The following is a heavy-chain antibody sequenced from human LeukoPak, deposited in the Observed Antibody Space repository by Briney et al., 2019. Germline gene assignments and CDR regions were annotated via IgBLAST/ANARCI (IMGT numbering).Heavy chain of an antibody. CDR3: ARDPLTQNDY. D-gene: IGHD1-14*01. J-gene: IGHJ4*02. V-gene: IGHV3-7*01. CDR2: IKQDGNEK. Sequence: GGSLRLSCAASGLTFDSYWMSWVRQAPGKGLEWVANIKQDGNEKYYVGSVKGRFTISRDNAKNSLYLQMNSLRAEDTAVYYCARDPLTQNDYWGQGTLVSVSS. CDR1: GLTFDSYW.